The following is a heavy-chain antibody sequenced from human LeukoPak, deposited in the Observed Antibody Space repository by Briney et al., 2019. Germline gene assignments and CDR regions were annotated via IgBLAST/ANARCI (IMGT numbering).Heavy chain of an antibody. Sequence: ASVKVSCKVSGHPLCELSMHRVRQSPGIGPEWLRGLDPEDGDTIFAQRFKGRVRMTEDTYTVTVYMELMSLRSEDTAVYYCATGRRWKGLLAEYFQYWGQGTLVTVSS. CDR1: GHPLCELS. D-gene: IGHD5-24*01. J-gene: IGHJ1*01. CDR3: ATGRRWKGLLAEYFQY. V-gene: IGHV1-24*01. CDR2: LDPEDGDT.